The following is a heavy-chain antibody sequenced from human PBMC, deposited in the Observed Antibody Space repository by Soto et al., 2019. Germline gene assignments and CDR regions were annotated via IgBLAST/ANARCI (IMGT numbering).Heavy chain of an antibody. CDR2: INAGNGNT. J-gene: IGHJ4*02. CDR3: AREIYYDSSGYLGY. V-gene: IGHV1-3*01. CDR1: GYTFTSYA. D-gene: IGHD3-22*01. Sequence: GASVKVSCKASGYTFTSYAMHWVRQAPGQRLEWMGWINAGNGNTKYSQKFQGRVTITRDTSASTAYMELNSLRAEDTAVYYCAREIYYDSSGYLGYWGQGTLVTVSS.